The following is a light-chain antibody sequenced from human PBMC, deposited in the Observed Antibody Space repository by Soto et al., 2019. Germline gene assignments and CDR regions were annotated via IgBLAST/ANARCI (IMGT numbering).Light chain of an antibody. Sequence: DIVMTQSPLSLPVTPGEPASISCRSSQSLLHTNGYNSLDWYLQKPGQSPQLLIYLGSNRASGVPHRFSGSGSGTDFTLKISSVEAEDVGVYYCMQALQTPPTFGQGTKVEIK. J-gene: IGKJ1*01. V-gene: IGKV2-28*01. CDR1: QSLLHTNGYNS. CDR3: MQALQTPPT. CDR2: LGS.